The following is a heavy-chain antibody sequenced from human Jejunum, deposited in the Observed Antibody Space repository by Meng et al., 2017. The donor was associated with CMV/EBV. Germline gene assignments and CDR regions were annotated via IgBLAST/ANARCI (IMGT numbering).Heavy chain of an antibody. D-gene: IGHD3-10*01. CDR1: GFTFSSYG. CDR2: IYSGGDST. CDR3: ARGGIECFDL. Sequence: SCAASGFTFSSYGMSWVRQAPGKGLEWVSVIYSGGDSTYYVDSVKGRFSISRDNAENTLYLQMNNLRAEDTAVYYCARGGIECFDLWGRGTLVTVSS. V-gene: IGHV3-23*03. J-gene: IGHJ2*01.